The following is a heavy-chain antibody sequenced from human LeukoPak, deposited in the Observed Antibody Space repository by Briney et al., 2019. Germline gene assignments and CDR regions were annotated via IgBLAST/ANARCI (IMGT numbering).Heavy chain of an antibody. J-gene: IGHJ4*02. CDR3: AKGGTYYDFWSTYYFDY. D-gene: IGHD3-3*01. V-gene: IGHV3-23*01. CDR2: ISGSGGST. Sequence: GGSLRLSCAASGFTFSSYAMSWVRQAPGKGLEWVSAISGSGGSTYYADSVKGRFTISRDNSKNTLYLQMNSLRAEDTAVYYCAKGGTYYDFWSTYYFDYWGQGTLVTVSS. CDR1: GFTFSSYA.